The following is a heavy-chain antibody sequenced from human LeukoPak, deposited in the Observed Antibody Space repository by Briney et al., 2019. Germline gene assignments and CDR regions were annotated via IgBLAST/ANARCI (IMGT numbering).Heavy chain of an antibody. CDR3: ARLVSYYDSSGYPCDY. CDR2: IIPILGIA. J-gene: IGHJ4*02. CDR1: GGTFSSYA. Sequence: AASVKVSCKASGGTFSSYAISWVRQAPGQGLEWMGRIIPILGIANYAQKFQGRVTITADKSTSTAYMELSSLRSEDTAVYYCARLVSYYDSSGYPCDYWGQGTLVTVSS. V-gene: IGHV1-69*04. D-gene: IGHD3-22*01.